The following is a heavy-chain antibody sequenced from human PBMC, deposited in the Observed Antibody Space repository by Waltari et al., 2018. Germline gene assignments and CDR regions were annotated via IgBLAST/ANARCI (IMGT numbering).Heavy chain of an antibody. J-gene: IGHJ3*02. CDR3: ARESGSYSGGAFDI. D-gene: IGHD1-26*01. V-gene: IGHV4-59*01. CDR2: IYYSGST. Sequence: QVQLQELGPGLVKPSETLSLTCTVSGGSISSYSWSWIRQPPGKGLEWIGYIYYSGSTNYNPSLKSRVTISVDTSKNQFSLKLSSVTAADTAVYYCARESGSYSGGAFDIWGQGTMVTVSS. CDR1: GGSISSYS.